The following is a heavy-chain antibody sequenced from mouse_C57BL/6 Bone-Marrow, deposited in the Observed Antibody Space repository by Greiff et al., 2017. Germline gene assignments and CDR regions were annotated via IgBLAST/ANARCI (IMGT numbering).Heavy chain of an antibody. D-gene: IGHD1-1*01. Sequence: VKLVESGPGLVQPSQSLSITCTVSGFSLTSYGVHWVRQSPGKGLEWLGVIWSGGSTDYNAAFISRLSISKDNSKSQVFFKMNSLQADDTAIYYCARNPSYYGSSLYAMDDWGQGTSVTVSS. J-gene: IGHJ4*01. CDR2: IWSGGST. V-gene: IGHV2-2*01. CDR1: GFSLTSYG. CDR3: ARNPSYYGSSLYAMDD.